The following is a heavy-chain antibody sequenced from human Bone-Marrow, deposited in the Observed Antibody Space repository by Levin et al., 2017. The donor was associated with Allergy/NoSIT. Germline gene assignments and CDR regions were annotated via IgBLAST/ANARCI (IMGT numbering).Heavy chain of an antibody. Sequence: GESLKISCAASGFTFRTYSIHWVRQAPGKGLEWVAAISYDGSSKNYADSVKGRFSISRDNSKNTLYLHMNSLRTDDTAVYYCAKEFSTGWYGEVFDFWGQGTLVTVSS. V-gene: IGHV3-30*18. CDR3: AKEFSTGWYGEVFDF. D-gene: IGHD6-19*01. CDR2: ISYDGSSK. CDR1: GFTFRTYS. J-gene: IGHJ4*02.